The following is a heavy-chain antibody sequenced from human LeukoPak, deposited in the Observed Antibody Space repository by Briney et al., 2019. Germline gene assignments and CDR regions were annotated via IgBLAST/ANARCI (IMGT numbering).Heavy chain of an antibody. V-gene: IGHV1-24*01. D-gene: IGHD6-13*01. CDR1: GYTLTELS. CDR3: ATGLSAAAGPIS. CDR2: FDPEDGET. J-gene: IGHJ5*02. Sequence: ASVKVSCKVSGYTLTELSMHWVRQAPGKGLEWMGGFDPEDGETIYAQKFQGRVTMTEDTSTDTAYMELSSLRSEDTAVYYCATGLSAAAGPISWGQGTLVTVSS.